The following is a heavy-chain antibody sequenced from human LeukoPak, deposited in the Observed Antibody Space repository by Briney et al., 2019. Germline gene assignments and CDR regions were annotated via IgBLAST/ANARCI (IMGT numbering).Heavy chain of an antibody. J-gene: IGHJ5*02. Sequence: HPGGSLRLSCAASGFTFDDYAMHWVRQAPGKGLEWVSGISWNSGSIGYADSVKGRFTISRDNAKNSLYLQMNSLRAEDTALYYCAKDQDGSGRLPNWFDPWGQGTLVTVSS. CDR1: GFTFDDYA. V-gene: IGHV3-9*01. CDR2: ISWNSGSI. D-gene: IGHD3-10*01. CDR3: AKDQDGSGRLPNWFDP.